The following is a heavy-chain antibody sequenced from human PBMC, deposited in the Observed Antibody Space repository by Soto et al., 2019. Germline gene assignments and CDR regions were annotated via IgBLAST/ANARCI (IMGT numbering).Heavy chain of an antibody. V-gene: IGHV3-11*05. J-gene: IGHJ2*01. CDR3: ARVTVTRINWYFDL. CDR1: GFTFSDYY. Sequence: QVQLVESGGGLVKPGGSLRLSCAASGFTFSDYYMSWIRQAPGKGLEWVSYISSSSSYTNYADSVKGRFTISRDNANNSLYLQRNSLRAEDTAVYYCARVTVTRINWYFDLWGRGTLVTASS. D-gene: IGHD4-17*01. CDR2: ISSSSSYT.